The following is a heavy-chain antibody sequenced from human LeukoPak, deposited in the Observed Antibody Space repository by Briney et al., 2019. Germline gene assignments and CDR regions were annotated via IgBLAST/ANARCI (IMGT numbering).Heavy chain of an antibody. Sequence: GGSLRLSCAASGFTFSSYGMHWVRQAPGKGLEWVSYMSNGGKTTYYADSVKGRFTISRDNAKNSLYLQMNSLRAEDTAVYYCARTRRFTMIVVVGDVFDIWGQGTLVTVSS. CDR1: GFTFSSYG. J-gene: IGHJ3*02. CDR3: ARTRRFTMIVVVGDVFDI. D-gene: IGHD3-22*01. CDR2: MSNGGKTT. V-gene: IGHV3-48*04.